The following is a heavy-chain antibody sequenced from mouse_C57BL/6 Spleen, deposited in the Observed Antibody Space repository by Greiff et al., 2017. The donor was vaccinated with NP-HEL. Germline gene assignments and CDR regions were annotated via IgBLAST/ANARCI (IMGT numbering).Heavy chain of an antibody. V-gene: IGHV14-2*01. CDR3: ARWPTMVTDYYAMDY. J-gene: IGHJ4*01. D-gene: IGHD2-9*01. CDR1: GFNIKDYY. Sequence: EVQLQESGAELVKPGASVKLSCTASGFNIKDYYMHWVKQRTEQGLEWIGRIDPEDGETKYAPKFQGKATITADTSSNTAYLQLSSLTSEDTAVYYCARWPTMVTDYYAMDYWGQGTSVTVSS. CDR2: IDPEDGET.